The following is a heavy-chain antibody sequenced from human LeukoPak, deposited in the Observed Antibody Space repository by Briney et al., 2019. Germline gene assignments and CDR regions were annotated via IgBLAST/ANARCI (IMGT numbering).Heavy chain of an antibody. CDR2: ISSNGGST. V-gene: IGHV3-64*01. D-gene: IGHD1-26*01. Sequence: AGGSLRLSCAASGFTFSSYAMHWVRQAPGKGLEYVSAISSNGGSTYYANFVKGRFTISRDNSKNTLYLQMGSLRAEDMAVYYCARAVGAYYYYMDVWGKGTTVNVSS. CDR1: GFTFSSYA. CDR3: ARAVGAYYYYMDV. J-gene: IGHJ6*03.